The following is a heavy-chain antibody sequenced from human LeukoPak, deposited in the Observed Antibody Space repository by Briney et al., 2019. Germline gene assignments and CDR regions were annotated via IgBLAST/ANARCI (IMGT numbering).Heavy chain of an antibody. D-gene: IGHD1-26*01. CDR3: ARDPTNLVGAYFDY. Sequence: GGSLRLSCAASGFTFSSYAMHWVRQAPGKGLEWVAVISYDGSNKYYADSVKGRFTISRGNSKNTLYLQMNSLRAEDTAVYYCARDPTNLVGAYFDYWGQGTLVTVSS. V-gene: IGHV3-30-3*01. CDR1: GFTFSSYA. J-gene: IGHJ4*02. CDR2: ISYDGSNK.